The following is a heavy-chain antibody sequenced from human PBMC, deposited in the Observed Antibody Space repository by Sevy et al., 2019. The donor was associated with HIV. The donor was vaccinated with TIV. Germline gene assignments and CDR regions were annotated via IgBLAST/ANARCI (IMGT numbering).Heavy chain of an antibody. J-gene: IGHJ4*02. Sequence: SETLSLTCAVSGPSMTSGPYWGWIRQPPGKGLEWIGTIYHTGKTYYKASLKSRLSLSIDTSSNQFSLSLHSVTAADTAIYYCARSRGSATSSIQSFDSWGQGTLVTVSS. CDR1: GPSMTSGPY. V-gene: IGHV4-38-2*01. CDR3: ARSRGSATSSIQSFDS. CDR2: IYHTGKT. D-gene: IGHD6-19*01.